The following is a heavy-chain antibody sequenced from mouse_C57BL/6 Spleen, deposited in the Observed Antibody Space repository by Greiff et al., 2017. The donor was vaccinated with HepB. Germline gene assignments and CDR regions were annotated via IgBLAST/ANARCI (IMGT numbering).Heavy chain of an antibody. V-gene: IGHV1-82*01. J-gene: IGHJ2*01. CDR3: ARGDWAYFDY. CDR1: GYAFSSSW. CDR2: IYPGDGDT. D-gene: IGHD4-1*01. Sequence: QVQLKQSGPELVKPGASVKISCKASGYAFSSSWMNWVKQRPGKGLEWIGRIYPGDGDTNYNGKFKGKATLTADKSSSTAYMQLSSLTSEDSAVYFCARGDWAYFDYWGQGTTLTVSS.